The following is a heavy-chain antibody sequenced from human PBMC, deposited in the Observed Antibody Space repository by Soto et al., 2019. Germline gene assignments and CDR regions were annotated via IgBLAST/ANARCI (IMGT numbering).Heavy chain of an antibody. CDR1: GGSVSSGSYY. Sequence: SETLSLTCTVSGGSVSSGSYYWSWIRQPPGKGLEWIGYIYYGGSTNYNPSLKSRVTISVDTSKNQFSLKLSSVTAADTAVYYCARGRGYSYGYEDYWGQGTLVTVSS. CDR2: IYYGGST. CDR3: ARGRGYSYGYEDY. J-gene: IGHJ4*02. V-gene: IGHV4-61*01. D-gene: IGHD5-18*01.